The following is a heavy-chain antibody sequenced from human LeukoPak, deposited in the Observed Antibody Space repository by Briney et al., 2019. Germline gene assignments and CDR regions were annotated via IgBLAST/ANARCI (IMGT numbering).Heavy chain of an antibody. V-gene: IGHV3-30-3*01. CDR1: GFTFSSYA. Sequence: GRSLRLSCAASGFTFSSYAMHWVRQAPGKGLEWVAVISYDGSNKYYADSVKGRFTISRDNSKNTLYLQMNSLRAEDTAVYYCARDLTPPMYVWGSYRNPGFDYWGQGTLVTVSS. J-gene: IGHJ4*02. CDR2: ISYDGSNK. CDR3: ARDLTPPMYVWGSYRNPGFDY. D-gene: IGHD3-16*02.